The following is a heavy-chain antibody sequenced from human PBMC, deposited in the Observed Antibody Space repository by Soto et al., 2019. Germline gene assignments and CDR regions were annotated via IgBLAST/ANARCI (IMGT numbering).Heavy chain of an antibody. J-gene: IGHJ4*02. CDR2: IRSKANSYAT. CDR1: GFTFSGSA. CDR3: TMRGDYYGSGSYFPFDY. Sequence: GGSMRLSCAASGFTFSGSAMHWVRQASGKGLEWVGRIRSKANSYATAYAASVKGRFTISRDDSKNTAYLQMNSLKTEDTAVYYCTMRGDYYGSGSYFPFDYWGQGTLVTVSS. V-gene: IGHV3-73*01. D-gene: IGHD3-10*01.